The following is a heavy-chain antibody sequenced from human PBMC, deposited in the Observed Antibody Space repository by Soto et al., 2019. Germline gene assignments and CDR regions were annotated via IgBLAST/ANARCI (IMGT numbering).Heavy chain of an antibody. D-gene: IGHD3-10*01. Sequence: EVQLVESGGGLVQPGGSLRLSCAASGFSISDCSMNWVRRAPGEGLEWISYISTNNDAIYYADSVKGRFTISRDNAKNSLYLQMNSLRAEDTALYYCASVLGSRRSGSYPSYWGQGTLVTVSS. CDR2: ISTNNDAI. CDR1: GFSISDCS. CDR3: ASVLGSRRSGSYPSY. V-gene: IGHV3-48*01. J-gene: IGHJ4*02.